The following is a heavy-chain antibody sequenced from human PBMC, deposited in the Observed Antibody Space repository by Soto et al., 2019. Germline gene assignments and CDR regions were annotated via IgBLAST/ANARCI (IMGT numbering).Heavy chain of an antibody. D-gene: IGHD2-8*01. Sequence: NPSETLSLTCTVSGGSISSSSYYWGWIRQPPGKGLEWIGSIYYTGSTYYNPSLKSRVTISIDRSKNHFSLKLSSVTAADTAVYYCARLYPHHHPYGMHVSCQGTTVTVSS. CDR1: GGSISSSSYY. V-gene: IGHV4-39*02. CDR3: ARLYPHHHPYGMHV. J-gene: IGHJ6*02. CDR2: IYYTGST.